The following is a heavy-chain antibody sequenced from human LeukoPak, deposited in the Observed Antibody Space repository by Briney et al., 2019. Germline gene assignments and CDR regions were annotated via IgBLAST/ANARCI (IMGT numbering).Heavy chain of an antibody. J-gene: IGHJ4*02. D-gene: IGHD1-14*01. CDR3: ARVYPRNYPDY. V-gene: IGHV3-21*01. Sequence: PGGSLRLSCAASGFTFSSYWMHWVRQAPGKGLVWVSSISSSSSYIYYADSVKGRFTISRDNAKNSLYLQMNSLRAEDTAVYYCARVYPRNYPDYWGQGTLVTVSS. CDR2: ISSSSSYI. CDR1: GFTFSSYW.